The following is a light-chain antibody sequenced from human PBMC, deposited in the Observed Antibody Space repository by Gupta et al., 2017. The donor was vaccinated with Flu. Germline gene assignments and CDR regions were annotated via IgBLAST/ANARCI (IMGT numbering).Light chain of an antibody. CDR1: QSIGNY. CDR3: QQKDRVPHS. Sequence: DIQMTHSPSSLSASVGDRVTIPCRASQSIGNYLNWYQLKPGKAPKLLIYAASRLQSGVPSRCSGSGSETDFTLTINTRQPEDFATYHCQQKDRVPHSFGQGTKLEIK. J-gene: IGKJ2*03. CDR2: AAS. V-gene: IGKV1-39*01.